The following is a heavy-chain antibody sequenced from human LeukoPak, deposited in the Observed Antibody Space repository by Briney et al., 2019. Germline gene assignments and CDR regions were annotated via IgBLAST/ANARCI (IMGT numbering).Heavy chain of an antibody. J-gene: IGHJ6*03. V-gene: IGHV4-39*01. Sequence: PSETLSLTCTVSGGSISSSSYYWGWIRQPPGKGLEWIGSIYYSGSTYYNPSLKSRVTISVDTSKNQFSLKLSSVTAADTAVYYCACCSSTSCFYYYYYMDVWGKGTTVTVSS. D-gene: IGHD2-2*01. CDR3: ACCSSTSCFYYYYYMDV. CDR1: GGSISSSSYY. CDR2: IYYSGST.